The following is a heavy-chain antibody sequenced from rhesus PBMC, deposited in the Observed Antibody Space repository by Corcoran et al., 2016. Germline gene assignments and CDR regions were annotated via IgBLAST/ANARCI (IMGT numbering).Heavy chain of an antibody. D-gene: IGHD6-43*01. V-gene: IGHV4-106*01. CDR2: IYGRGGRT. CDR3: AREEISSSHFDY. Sequence: QVQLQESGPGLVKPSETLSLTCAVSGGSISDEYYWSWIRQPPGKGLEWIGYIYGRGGRTKYNPSLKNRVTISIDTSKNQFSLKLSSVTAADTAVYYCAREEISSSHFDYWGQGVLVTVSS. CDR1: GGSISDEYY. J-gene: IGHJ4*01.